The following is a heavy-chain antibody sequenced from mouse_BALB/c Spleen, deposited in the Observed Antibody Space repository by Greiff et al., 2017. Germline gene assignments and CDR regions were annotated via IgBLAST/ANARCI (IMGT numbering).Heavy chain of an antibody. CDR2: IDPANGNT. D-gene: IGHD2-4*01. V-gene: IGHV14-3*02. Sequence: VQLKESGAELVKPGASVKLSCTASGFNIKDTYMHWVKQRPEQGLEWIGRIDPANGNTKYDPKFQGKATITADTSSNTAYLQLSSLTSEDTAVYYCARGGVDYDGLYWYFDVWGAGTTVTVSS. CDR1: GFNIKDTY. CDR3: ARGGVDYDGLYWYFDV. J-gene: IGHJ1*01.